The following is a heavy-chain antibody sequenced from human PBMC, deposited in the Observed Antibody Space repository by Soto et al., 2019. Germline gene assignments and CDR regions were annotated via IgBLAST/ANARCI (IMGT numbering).Heavy chain of an antibody. D-gene: IGHD6-19*01. CDR1: GFSLSTSGMC. J-gene: IGHJ4*02. CDR2: IDWDDDK. V-gene: IGHV2-70*01. CDR3: ARTTLYSSGWYGLNY. Sequence: SGPTLVNHTQTLTLTCTFSGFSLSTSGMCVSWIRQPPGKALEWLALIDWDDDKYYSTSLKTRLTISKDTSKNQVVLTMTNMDPVDTATYYCARTTLYSSGWYGLNYWGQGTLVTVSS.